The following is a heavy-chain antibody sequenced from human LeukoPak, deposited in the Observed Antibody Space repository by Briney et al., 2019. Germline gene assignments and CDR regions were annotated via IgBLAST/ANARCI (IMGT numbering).Heavy chain of an antibody. V-gene: IGHV4-34*01. Sequence: SETLSLTCAVYGGSFSGYYWSWIRQPPGKGLEWIGEINHSGSTNYNPSLKSRVTISVDTSKNQFSLKLSSVTAADTAVYYCARGTRPSYGSGSYFPDYWGQGTLVTVSS. D-gene: IGHD3-10*01. CDR1: GGSFSGYY. CDR2: INHSGST. J-gene: IGHJ4*02. CDR3: ARGTRPSYGSGSYFPDY.